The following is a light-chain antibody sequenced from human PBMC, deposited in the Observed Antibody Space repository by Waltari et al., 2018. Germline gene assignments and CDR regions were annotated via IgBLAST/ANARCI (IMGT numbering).Light chain of an antibody. CDR3: QAWDSCDVV. CDR1: KLGEKF. Sequence: SYEVTQTPSVSVSPGQTASIPCSGDKLGEKFVCWYQQKPGQSPVLVIYQDSRRPSGIPERFSGSNSGNTATLTISGTQAMDEADYYCQAWDSCDVVFGGGTKLTVL. J-gene: IGLJ2*01. V-gene: IGLV3-1*01. CDR2: QDS.